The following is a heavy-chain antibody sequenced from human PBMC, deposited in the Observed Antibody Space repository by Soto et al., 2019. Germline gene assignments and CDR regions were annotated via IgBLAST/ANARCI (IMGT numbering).Heavy chain of an antibody. CDR2: IYWDDDK. V-gene: IGHV2-5*02. J-gene: IGHJ5*02. D-gene: IGHD6-13*01. CDR3: AHRGPIAAPLNWFDP. CDR1: GFSLSTSGVG. Sequence: SGPTLVKPTQTLTLTCTFSGFSLSTSGVGVGWIRQPPGKALEWLALIYWDDDKRYSPSLKSRLTITKDTSKNQVALTMTNMDPVDTATYYCAHRGPIAAPLNWFDPWGQGTLVTVSS.